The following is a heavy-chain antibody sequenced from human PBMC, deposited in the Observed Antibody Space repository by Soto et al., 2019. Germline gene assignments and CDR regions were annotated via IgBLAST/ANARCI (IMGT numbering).Heavy chain of an antibody. J-gene: IGHJ4*02. CDR1: GYSISSGYQ. CDR2: IFHSGTT. Sequence: SETLSLTCAVSGYSISSGYQWGWIRQPPGKGLEWIGNIFHSGTTSYNPSLKSRVTVSVDTSKNQISLNLTSVTAADTAIYYCARDFFGNHYFDFWGQGVLVTVSS. CDR3: ARDFFGNHYFDF. V-gene: IGHV4-38-2*02. D-gene: IGHD3-10*01.